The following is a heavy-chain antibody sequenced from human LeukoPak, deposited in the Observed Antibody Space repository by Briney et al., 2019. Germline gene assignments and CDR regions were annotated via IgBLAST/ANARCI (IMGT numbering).Heavy chain of an antibody. Sequence: SETLSLTCTVSGGSISSYYWSWIRQPPGKGLEWIGYIYYSGSTNYNPSLKSRVTISVDTSKNQFSLKLSSVTAADTAVYYCARAETPGAAFDIWGQGTVVTVSS. CDR2: IYYSGST. CDR3: ARAETPGAAFDI. CDR1: GGSISSYY. J-gene: IGHJ3*02. V-gene: IGHV4-59*01. D-gene: IGHD2-15*01.